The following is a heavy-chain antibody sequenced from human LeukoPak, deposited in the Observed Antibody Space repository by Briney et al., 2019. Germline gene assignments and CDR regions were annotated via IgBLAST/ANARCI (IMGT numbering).Heavy chain of an antibody. CDR3: ARDRLRNRNWFDP. J-gene: IGHJ5*02. Sequence: SETLSLTCTVSGGSISSSSYYWGWLRQPPGKGLEWIGSIYYSGSTYYNPSLKSRVTISVDTSKNQFSLKLSSVTAADTAVYYCARDRLRNRNWFDPWGQGTLVTVSS. CDR2: IYYSGST. V-gene: IGHV4-39*07. CDR1: GGSISSSSYY. D-gene: IGHD5-12*01.